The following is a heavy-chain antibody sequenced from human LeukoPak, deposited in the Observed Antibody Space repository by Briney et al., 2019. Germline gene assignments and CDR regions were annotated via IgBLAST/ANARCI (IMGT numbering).Heavy chain of an antibody. CDR2: IKGDGIST. D-gene: IGHD2-21*02. J-gene: IGHJ3*02. CDR3: ATGLPSAYEI. V-gene: IGHV3-74*01. Sequence: GGSLRLSGAASGFTFTNYWMHWVRQAPGKGLVWVSRIKGDGISTIYADSVKGRFTISRDNAMKTLYLQMNSLRAEDTAVYYCATGLPSAYEIWGQGTMVTVSS. CDR1: GFTFTNYW.